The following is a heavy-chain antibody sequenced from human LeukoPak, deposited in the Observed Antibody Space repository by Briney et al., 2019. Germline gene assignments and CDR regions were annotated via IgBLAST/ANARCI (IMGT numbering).Heavy chain of an antibody. D-gene: IGHD2-8*02. V-gene: IGHV3-30*18. Sequence: GGSLRLSCAASGFTFSSYGMHWVRQAPGKGLEWVAVISYDGSNKYYAASVKGRFTISRDNSKNTLYLQMNSLRAEDTAVYYCAKDLVALTYYYYGMDVWGQGTTVTVSS. CDR3: AKDLVALTYYYYGMDV. CDR2: ISYDGSNK. J-gene: IGHJ6*02. CDR1: GFTFSSYG.